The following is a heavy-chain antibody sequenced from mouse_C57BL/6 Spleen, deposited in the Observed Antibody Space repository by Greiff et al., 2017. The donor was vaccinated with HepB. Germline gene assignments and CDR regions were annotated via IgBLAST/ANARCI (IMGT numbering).Heavy chain of an antibody. CDR3: VSQLRAMDY. CDR1: GFSFNTYA. V-gene: IGHV10-1*01. Sequence: DVKLVESGGGLVQPKGSLKLSCAASGFSFNTYAMNWVRQAPGKGLEWVARIRSKSNNYATYYADSVKDRFTISRDDSESMLYLQMNNLKTEDTAMYYCVSQLRAMDYWGQGTSVTVSS. CDR2: IRSKSNNYAT. J-gene: IGHJ4*01.